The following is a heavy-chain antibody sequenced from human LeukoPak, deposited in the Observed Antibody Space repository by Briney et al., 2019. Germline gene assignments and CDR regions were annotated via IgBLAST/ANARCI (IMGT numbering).Heavy chain of an antibody. J-gene: IGHJ4*02. Sequence: SGGSLRLSCAASGFTFSSYAMSWVRQAPGKGLEWVSAISGSGGSTYYADSVKGRFTISRDNSKNTLYLQMNSLRAEDTAVYYCAKSPYGDHATAFDYWGQGTLVTVSS. V-gene: IGHV3-23*01. CDR3: AKSPYGDHATAFDY. D-gene: IGHD2-21*02. CDR1: GFTFSSYA. CDR2: ISGSGGST.